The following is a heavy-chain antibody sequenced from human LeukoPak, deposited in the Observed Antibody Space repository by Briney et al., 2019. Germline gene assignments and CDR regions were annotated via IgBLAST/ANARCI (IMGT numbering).Heavy chain of an antibody. D-gene: IGHD3-3*01. J-gene: IGHJ6*03. V-gene: IGHV4-4*07. CDR1: GGSISSYY. Sequence: SETLSLTCTVSGGSISSYYWSWIRQPAGKGLEWIGRIYTSGSTNYNPSLKSRVTMSVDTSKNQFSLKLSSVTAADTAVYYCARAEEYDFWSGYYYYHYMDVWGKGTTVTVSS. CDR2: IYTSGST. CDR3: ARAEEYDFWSGYYYYHYMDV.